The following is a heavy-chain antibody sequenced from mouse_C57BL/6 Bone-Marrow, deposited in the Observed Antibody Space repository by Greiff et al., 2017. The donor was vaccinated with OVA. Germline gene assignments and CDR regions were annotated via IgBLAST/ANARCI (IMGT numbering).Heavy chain of an antibody. CDR2: IYPGSGST. CDR1: GYTFTSYW. Sequence: QVQLKQPGAELVKPGASVKMSCKASGYTFTSYWITWVKQRPGQGLEWIGDIYPGSGSTNYNEKFKCKATLTVDTSSSTAYMQLSSLTSEDSAVYCCARPPRYDGYWAWFAYWGQGTLVTVSA. J-gene: IGHJ3*01. V-gene: IGHV1-55*01. CDR3: ARPPRYDGYWAWFAY. D-gene: IGHD2-3*01.